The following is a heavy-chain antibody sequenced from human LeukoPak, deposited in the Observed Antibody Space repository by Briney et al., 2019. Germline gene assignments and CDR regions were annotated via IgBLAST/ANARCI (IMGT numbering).Heavy chain of an antibody. D-gene: IGHD1/OR15-1a*01. Sequence: SETLSLTCIVSGASIRSSYWSWIRQPPGKGLEWIGYVYYSGSTNYNPSLKSRVTISVDTSKNQFSLKLSSVTAADTAVYYCARDSNKCDAFDIWGQGTMVTVSS. CDR1: GASIRSSY. J-gene: IGHJ3*02. CDR2: VYYSGST. V-gene: IGHV4-59*01. CDR3: ARDSNKCDAFDI.